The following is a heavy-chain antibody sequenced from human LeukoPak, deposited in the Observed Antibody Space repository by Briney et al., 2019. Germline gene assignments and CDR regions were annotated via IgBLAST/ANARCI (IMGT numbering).Heavy chain of an antibody. Sequence: PGGSLRLSCAASGFPFSSYGIHWVRQAPGKGLEWVAFIRYDGSDTYYADSVKGRFTISRDNSKNTLYLQLNSLRPEDTAVYYCAKSWLRFSSVDYWGQGTLVTVSS. CDR3: AKSWLRFSSVDY. J-gene: IGHJ4*02. CDR1: GFPFSSYG. D-gene: IGHD5-12*01. CDR2: IRYDGSDT. V-gene: IGHV3-30*02.